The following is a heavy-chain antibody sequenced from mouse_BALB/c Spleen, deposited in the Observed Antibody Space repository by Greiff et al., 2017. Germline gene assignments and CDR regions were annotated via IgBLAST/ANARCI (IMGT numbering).Heavy chain of an antibody. CDR1: GDSITSGY. J-gene: IGHJ4*01. Sequence: EVHLVESGPSLVKPSQTLSLTCSVTGDSITSGYWNWIRKFPGNKLEYMGYISYSGSTYYNPSLKSRISITRDTSKNQYYLQLNSVTTEDTATYYCASFYDGYYEDAMDYWGQGTSVTVSS. CDR3: ASFYDGYYEDAMDY. D-gene: IGHD2-3*01. CDR2: ISYSGST. V-gene: IGHV3-8*02.